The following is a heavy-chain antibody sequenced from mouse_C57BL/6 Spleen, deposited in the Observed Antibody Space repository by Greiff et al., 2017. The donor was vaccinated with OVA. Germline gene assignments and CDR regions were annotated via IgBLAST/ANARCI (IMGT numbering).Heavy chain of an antibody. CDR1: GYTFTSYW. J-gene: IGHJ3*01. CDR2: IYPGNSDT. CDR3: TEGGLRSWFAY. D-gene: IGHD2-2*01. Sequence: VQLQQSGTVLARPGASVKMSCKTSGYTFTSYWMHWVKQRPGQGLEWIGAIYPGNSDTSYNQKFKGKAKLTAVTSASTAYMELSSLTNEDSAVYYCTEGGLRSWFAYWGQGTLVTVSA. V-gene: IGHV1-5*01.